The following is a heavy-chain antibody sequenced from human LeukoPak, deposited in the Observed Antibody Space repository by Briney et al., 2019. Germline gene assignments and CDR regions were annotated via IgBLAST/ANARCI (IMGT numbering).Heavy chain of an antibody. Sequence: GGSLRLSCIVSGITFSSYGMHWVRQAPGKGLEWVAVISYDGSNKYYADSVKGRFTISTDNSKNTLYLQMSNLRIDDTAVYYCATGLESRAYYPESSGADYWGQGTPEIVS. D-gene: IGHD3-22*01. CDR1: GITFSSYG. CDR2: ISYDGSNK. CDR3: ATGLESRAYYPESSGADY. V-gene: IGHV3-30*03. J-gene: IGHJ4*02.